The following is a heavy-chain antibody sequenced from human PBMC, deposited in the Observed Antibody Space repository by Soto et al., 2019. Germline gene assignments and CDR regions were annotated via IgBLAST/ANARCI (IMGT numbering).Heavy chain of an antibody. Sequence: QVQLQQWGAGLLKPSETLSLTCAVYGGSFSGYYWSWIRQPPGKGLEWIGEINHSGSTNYNPSLKSRVTISVDTSKNQFSLKLSSVTAADTAVYYCARPAYRIAVAGIREVRGYNWFDPWGQGTLVTVSS. CDR3: ARPAYRIAVAGIREVRGYNWFDP. V-gene: IGHV4-34*01. CDR2: INHSGST. J-gene: IGHJ5*02. CDR1: GGSFSGYY. D-gene: IGHD6-19*01.